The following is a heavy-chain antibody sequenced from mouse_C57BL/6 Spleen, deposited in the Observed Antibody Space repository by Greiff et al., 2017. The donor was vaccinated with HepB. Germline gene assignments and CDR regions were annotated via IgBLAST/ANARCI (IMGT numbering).Heavy chain of an antibody. V-gene: IGHV1-55*01. CDR1: GYTFTSYW. CDR3: AREGFDYYGSRRYFDY. Sequence: VQLQQSGAELVKPGASVKMSCKASGYTFTSYWITWVKQRPGQGLEWIGDIYPGSGSTNYNEKFKSKATLTVDTSSSTAYMQLSSLTSEDSAVYYCAREGFDYYGSRRYFDYWGQGTTLTVSA. J-gene: IGHJ2*01. CDR2: IYPGSGST. D-gene: IGHD1-1*01.